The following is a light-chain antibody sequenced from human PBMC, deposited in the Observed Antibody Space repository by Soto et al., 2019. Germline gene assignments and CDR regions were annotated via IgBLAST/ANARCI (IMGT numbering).Light chain of an antibody. V-gene: IGKV1-39*01. CDR1: QSISRY. CDR2: VAS. Sequence: DIQMTQSPSTLSSSEGDRVTITCRASQSISRYLNWYQQKPGKAPNLLIYVASSLQSEVPSRFSGSGSGTDFSFIITSLQREDLATYYCQQYYGLPPLTFGQGTRLEIK. J-gene: IGKJ5*01. CDR3: QQYYGLPPLT.